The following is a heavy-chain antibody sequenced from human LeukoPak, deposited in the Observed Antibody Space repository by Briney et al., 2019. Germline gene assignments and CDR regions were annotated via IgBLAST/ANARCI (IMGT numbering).Heavy chain of an antibody. CDR2: ISGSGGST. V-gene: IGHV3-23*01. Sequence: PGGSLRLSCAASGFTFSSYAMSWVRQAPGKGLEWVSAISGSGGSTYYADSVKGRFTISRDNSQNTLYLQMNSLRAEDTAVYYCAKDQYYYGSGSLPFDYWGQGTLVTVSS. CDR1: GFTFSSYA. CDR3: AKDQYYYGSGSLPFDY. J-gene: IGHJ4*02. D-gene: IGHD3-10*01.